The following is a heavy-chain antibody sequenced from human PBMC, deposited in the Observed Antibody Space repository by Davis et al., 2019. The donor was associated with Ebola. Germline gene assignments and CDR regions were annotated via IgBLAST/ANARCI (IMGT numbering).Heavy chain of an antibody. D-gene: IGHD1-26*01. Sequence: SETLSLTCAVYGASFSGYYWTWIRQPPGKGLERIGEINHSGSTNYNPSLKSRVTISVDTSKNQFSLKLNSVTAADTAVYFCARGRTGSYRPRLDYWGQGTLVTVSS. CDR1: GASFSGYY. CDR2: INHSGST. CDR3: ARGRTGSYRPRLDY. V-gene: IGHV4-34*01. J-gene: IGHJ4*02.